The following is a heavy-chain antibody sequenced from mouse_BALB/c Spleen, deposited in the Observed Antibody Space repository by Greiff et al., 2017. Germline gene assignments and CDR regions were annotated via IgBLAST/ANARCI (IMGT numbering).Heavy chain of an antibody. CDR3: APGFAY. CDR1: GYSITSGYY. CDR2: ISYDGSN. J-gene: IGHJ3*01. V-gene: IGHV3-6*02. Sequence: EVQLVESGPGLVKPSQSLSLTCSVTGYSITSGYYWNWIRQFPGNKLEWMGYISYDGSNNYNPSLKNRISITRDTSKNQFFLKLNSVTTEDTATYYCAPGFAYWGQGTLVTVSA.